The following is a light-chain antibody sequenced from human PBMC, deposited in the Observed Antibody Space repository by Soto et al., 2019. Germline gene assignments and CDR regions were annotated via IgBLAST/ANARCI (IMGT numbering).Light chain of an antibody. CDR1: SSDVGGYNY. Sequence: QSALTQPPSASGSPGQSVTISCTGTSSDVGGYNYVSWYQQHPGKAPKLMIHEVSKRPSGVPDRFSGSKSGNTASLTVSGLQAEDEAYYYCSSYAGSNNYVFGSGTKLTVL. CDR3: SSYAGSNNYV. J-gene: IGLJ1*01. CDR2: EVS. V-gene: IGLV2-8*01.